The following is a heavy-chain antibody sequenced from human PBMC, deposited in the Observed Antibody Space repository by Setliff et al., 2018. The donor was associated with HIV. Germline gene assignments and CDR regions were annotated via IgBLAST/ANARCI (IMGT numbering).Heavy chain of an antibody. Sequence: KPSETLSLTCTVSGGSISSSSYYWGWIRQPPGKGLEWIGSINYSGSTYYNPSLKSRVTISVDTSKNQFSLKLRSVTAADTAVYYCARALPLEWSHDGFDIWAKGQWSPSPQ. CDR2: INYSGST. V-gene: IGHV4-39*07. J-gene: IGHJ3*02. CDR1: GGSISSSSYY. D-gene: IGHD3-3*01. CDR3: ARALPLEWSHDGFDI.